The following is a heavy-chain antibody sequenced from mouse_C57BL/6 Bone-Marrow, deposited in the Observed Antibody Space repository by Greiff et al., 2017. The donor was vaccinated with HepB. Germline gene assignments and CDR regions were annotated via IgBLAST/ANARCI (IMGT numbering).Heavy chain of an antibody. CDR1: GYTFTSYW. J-gene: IGHJ3*01. D-gene: IGHD2-3*01. CDR3: ASFYDGYYGAY. CDR2: INPSSGYT. Sequence: QVQLQQSGAELAKPGASVKLSCKASGYTFTSYWMHGVKQRPGQGLEWIGYINPSSGYTKYNQKFKDKATLTADKSSSTAYMQLSSLTYEDSAVYYCASFYDGYYGAYWGQGTLVTVSA. V-gene: IGHV1-7*01.